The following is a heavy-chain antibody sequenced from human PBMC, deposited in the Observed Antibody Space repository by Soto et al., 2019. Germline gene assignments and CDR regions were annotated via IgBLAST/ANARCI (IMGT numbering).Heavy chain of an antibody. CDR2: SGNT. V-gene: IGHV1-18*04. J-gene: IGHJ4*02. CDR1: GYTFSRHG. CDR3: ARGADDFSSGYYYEY. Sequence: QVQLVQSGAEVKKPGASVTVSCKAPGYTFSRHGISWVRQAPGQGLEWMAWSGNTNYAQKFQGRLTLTTNAATRTASMEMRSMRSDATAVYYCARGADDFSSGYYYEYWGQGTLVTVSS. D-gene: IGHD3-3*01.